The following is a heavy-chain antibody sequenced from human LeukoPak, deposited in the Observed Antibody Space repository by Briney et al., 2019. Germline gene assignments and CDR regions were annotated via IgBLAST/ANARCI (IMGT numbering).Heavy chain of an antibody. J-gene: IGHJ4*02. Sequence: GGSLRLSCAASGFTFITYTMDWVRQAPGKGLEWVSSISSSRDYIYYADSVKGRFTISRDNAKNSLYLQMNSLRAEDTAVYYRARRYNYGSGSYTYWGQGTLVTVSS. CDR2: ISSSRDYI. D-gene: IGHD3-10*01. CDR1: GFTFITYT. V-gene: IGHV3-21*04. CDR3: ARRYNYGSGSYTY.